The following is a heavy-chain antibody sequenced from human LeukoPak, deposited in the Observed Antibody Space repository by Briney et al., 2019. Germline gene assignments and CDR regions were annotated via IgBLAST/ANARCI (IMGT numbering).Heavy chain of an antibody. CDR2: TYYRSKWYT. Sequence: SQTLSLTCAISGDSVSSTSAAWNWIRQSPSRGLEWLGRTYYRSKWYTDYAVSVKSRITINPDTSKNQLSLQLSSVTPEDTAVFYCARDPGGLYYFDYWGQGTLVTVSS. J-gene: IGHJ4*02. CDR1: GDSVSSTSAA. V-gene: IGHV6-1*01. CDR3: ARDPGGLYYFDY. D-gene: IGHD1-26*01.